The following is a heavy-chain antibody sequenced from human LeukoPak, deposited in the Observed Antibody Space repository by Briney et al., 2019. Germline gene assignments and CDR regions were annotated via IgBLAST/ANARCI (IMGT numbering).Heavy chain of an antibody. CDR3: ARETYYKMDV. J-gene: IGHJ6*03. V-gene: IGHV3-7*01. CDR2: IKQGGAVK. Sequence: QPGGSLRLSCAASGFTFSSYAMSWVRQAPGKGLEWVANIKQGGAVKYNEDSVKGRFTISRDNAKNSLYLQMNSLRAEDTAVYYCARETYYKMDVWGQGTTVTVSS. CDR1: GFTFSSYA.